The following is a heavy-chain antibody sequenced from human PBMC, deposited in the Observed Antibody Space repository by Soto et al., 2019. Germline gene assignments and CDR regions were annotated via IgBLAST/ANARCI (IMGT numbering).Heavy chain of an antibody. J-gene: IGHJ5*02. CDR2: ISAYNGNT. D-gene: IGHD1-7*01. V-gene: IGHV1-18*01. CDR3: ARDIVERGLSRYNWNYDWFDP. CDR1: GYTFTSYG. Sequence: ASVKVSCKASGYTFTSYGISWVRQAPGQGLEWMGWISAYNGNTNYAQKLQGRVTMTTDTSTSTAYMELRSLRSDDTAVYYCARDIVERGLSRYNWNYDWFDPWGQGTLVTVSS.